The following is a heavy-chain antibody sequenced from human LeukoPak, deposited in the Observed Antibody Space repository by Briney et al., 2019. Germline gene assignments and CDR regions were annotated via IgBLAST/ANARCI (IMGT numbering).Heavy chain of an antibody. Sequence: GGSLRLSCAASGFTVSSNYMSWVRQAPGKGLEWVSVIYSGGSTYYADSVKGRFTISRDNSKNTLYLQMNSLRAEDTAVYYCARDPNYYDSSGYYPPYYYGMDVWAKGPRSPSP. CDR1: GFTVSSNY. CDR2: IYSGGST. CDR3: ARDPNYYDSSGYYPPYYYGMDV. V-gene: IGHV3-53*01. J-gene: IGHJ6*02. D-gene: IGHD3-22*01.